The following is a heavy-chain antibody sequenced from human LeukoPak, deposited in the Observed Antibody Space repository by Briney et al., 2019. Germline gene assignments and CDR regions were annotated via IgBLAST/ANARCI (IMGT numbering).Heavy chain of an antibody. CDR3: ARRRDIVVVPAAVSDAFDI. Sequence: SVKVSCKASGYTFSSYAISWVRQAPGQGLEWMGRIIPIFGIANYAQKFQGRVTITADKSTSTAYMELSSLRSEDTAVYYCARRRDIVVVPAAVSDAFDIWGQGTMVTVSS. D-gene: IGHD2-2*01. J-gene: IGHJ3*02. CDR2: IIPIFGIA. V-gene: IGHV1-69*04. CDR1: GYTFSSYA.